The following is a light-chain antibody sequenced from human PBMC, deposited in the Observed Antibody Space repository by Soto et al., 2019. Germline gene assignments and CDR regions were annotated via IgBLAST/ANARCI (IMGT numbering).Light chain of an antibody. CDR1: QSVSSSY. Sequence: EVGLTQSPATLSLSPGERATLSCRASQSVSSSYLVWHQQKPGQAPRLLIYGASSRATGIPDRFSGSGSGTDFTLTISRLEPEDFAVYYCQQYGSSQTFGQGTKVDIK. J-gene: IGKJ1*01. CDR2: GAS. V-gene: IGKV3-20*01. CDR3: QQYGSSQT.